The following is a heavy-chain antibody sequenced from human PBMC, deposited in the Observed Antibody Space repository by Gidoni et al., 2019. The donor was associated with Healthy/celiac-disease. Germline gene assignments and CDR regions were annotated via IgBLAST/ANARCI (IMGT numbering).Heavy chain of an antibody. J-gene: IGHJ3*02. CDR1: GFPFSNAW. CDR2: IKSKTDGGTT. Sequence: EVQLVESGGGLVKPGGSLRLSCAASGFPFSNAWMSWVRQAPGKGLEWVGRIKSKTDGGTTDYAAPVKGRFTISRDDSKNTLYLQMNSLKTEDTAVYYCTTGAHPYDFWSGPNAFDIWGQGTMVTVSS. V-gene: IGHV3-15*01. CDR3: TTGAHPYDFWSGPNAFDI. D-gene: IGHD3-3*01.